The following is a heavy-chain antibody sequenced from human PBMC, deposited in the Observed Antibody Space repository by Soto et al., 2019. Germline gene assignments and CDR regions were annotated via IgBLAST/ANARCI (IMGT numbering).Heavy chain of an antibody. D-gene: IGHD3-3*01. CDR2: MYYSGST. V-gene: IGHV4-39*01. J-gene: IGHJ6*03. CDR1: GDSISTSSSYY. Sequence: SETLSLTYTVSGDSISTSSSYYWGWIRQHPGKGLEWIANMYYSGSTYYNPSHKRRVTISIETSKKQISLKLNTVTAADTAVYYCARIKIVGILTYYMDVWGKGTTVT. CDR3: ARIKIVGILTYYMDV.